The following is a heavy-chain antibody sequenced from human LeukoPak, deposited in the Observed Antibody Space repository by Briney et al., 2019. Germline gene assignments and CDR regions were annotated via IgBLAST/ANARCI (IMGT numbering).Heavy chain of an antibody. CDR2: ISYDGSNK. CDR1: GFTFSSYG. D-gene: IGHD3-16*01. CDR3: VGGSPYGMDV. J-gene: IGHJ6*02. V-gene: IGHV3-30*03. Sequence: GRSLRLSCAASGFTFSSYGMDWVRQAPGKGLEWVALISYDGSNKYYTDSVKGRFTISRDNSKNTLYLQMNSLRAEDTAVYYCVGGSPYGMDVWGQGTTVTVSS.